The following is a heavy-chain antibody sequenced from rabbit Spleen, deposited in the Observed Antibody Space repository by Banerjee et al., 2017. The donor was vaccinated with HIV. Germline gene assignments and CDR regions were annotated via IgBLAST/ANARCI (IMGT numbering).Heavy chain of an antibody. J-gene: IGHJ6*01. D-gene: IGHD1-1*01. Sequence: QQQLEESGGGLVKPGGTLTLTCKASGIDFSSYYYMCWVRQAPGKGLEWIACIYAGSSNNAYSATWAKGRFTISKTSSTTVTLQMTSLTAADTATYFCARDTSTSFSTYGMDLWGQGTLVTVS. CDR1: GIDFSSYYY. V-gene: IGHV1S45*01. CDR2: IYAGSSNNA. CDR3: ARDTSTSFSTYGMDL.